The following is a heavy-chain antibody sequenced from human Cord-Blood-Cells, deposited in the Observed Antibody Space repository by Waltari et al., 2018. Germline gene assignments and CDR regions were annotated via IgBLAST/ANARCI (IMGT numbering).Heavy chain of an antibody. CDR3: AHSTAYYYDRSGYYYWFET. J-gene: IGHJ5*02. CDR1: GFSPITSGVG. D-gene: IGHD3-22*01. Sequence: QITLKESGPTLVKPTQTLTLPCTSSGFSPITSGVGLAWIRQPPGKALEWLALIYWDDDKRYSPSLKSRLTITNDTSKNQVVLTMTNMEPVDTATYYCAHSTAYYYDRSGYYYWFETWGQGTLVTVSS. CDR2: IYWDDDK. V-gene: IGHV2-5*02.